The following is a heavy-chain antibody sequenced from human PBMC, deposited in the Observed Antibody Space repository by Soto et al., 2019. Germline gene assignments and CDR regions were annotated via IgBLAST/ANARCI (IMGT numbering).Heavy chain of an antibody. CDR2: IYPGDSDT. J-gene: IGHJ6*02. CDR3: ARNTLFDYYYYAMDV. CDR1: GYIFTRYW. Sequence: PGESLNVYWTGSGYIFTRYWIGWVRQMPGKGLEWMGIIYPGDSDTRYSPSFQGQVTISADKSISTAYLQWSSLKASDTAMYYCARNTLFDYYYYAMDVWGQGTTVTVSS. D-gene: IGHD3-10*01. V-gene: IGHV5-51*01.